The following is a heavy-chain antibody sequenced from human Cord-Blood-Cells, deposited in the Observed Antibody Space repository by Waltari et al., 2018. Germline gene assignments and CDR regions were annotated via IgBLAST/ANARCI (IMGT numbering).Heavy chain of an antibody. CDR3: ARDLAGDKGDAFDI. V-gene: IGHV3-74*01. CDR1: GFTFSSYW. D-gene: IGHD7-27*01. J-gene: IGHJ3*02. Sequence: EVQLVESGGGLVQPGGSLRLSCAASGFTFSSYWMHWVRQAPGKGLGWVSRINSDGSSTSYADSVKGRCTISRDNAKNTLYLQMNSLRAEDTAVYYCARDLAGDKGDAFDIWGQGTMVTVSS. CDR2: INSDGSST.